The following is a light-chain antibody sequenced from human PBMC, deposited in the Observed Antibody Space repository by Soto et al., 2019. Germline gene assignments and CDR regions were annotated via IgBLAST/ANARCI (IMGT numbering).Light chain of an antibody. J-gene: IGLJ1*01. CDR2: DVS. V-gene: IGLV2-14*03. Sequence: QSALTQPASVSGSPGQSITVSCTGTSSDVGFYNYVSWYQQHPGKAPKLMIHDVSNRPSGVSNRFSGSKSGNTASLTISGLQPGDEADYYCSSYTSSSAYVFGTGTKLTVL. CDR1: SSDVGFYNY. CDR3: SSYTSSSAYV.